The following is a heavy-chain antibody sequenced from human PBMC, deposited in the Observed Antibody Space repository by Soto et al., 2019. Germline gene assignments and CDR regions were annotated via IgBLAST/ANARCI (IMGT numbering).Heavy chain of an antibody. CDR1: GSAFSSYA. CDR2: IIPIFGTA. Sequence: SVKVSCKASGSAFSSYAISWVRQAPGQGLEWMGGIIPIFGTANYAQKFQGRVTITADESTSTAYMELSSLRSEDTAVYYCATSRDGYNHVGYYFDYWGQGTLVTVSS. V-gene: IGHV1-69*13. CDR3: ATSRDGYNHVGYYFDY. D-gene: IGHD5-12*01. J-gene: IGHJ4*02.